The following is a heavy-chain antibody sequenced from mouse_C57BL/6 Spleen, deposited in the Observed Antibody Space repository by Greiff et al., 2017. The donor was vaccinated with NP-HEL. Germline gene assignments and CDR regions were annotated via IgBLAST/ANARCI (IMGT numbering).Heavy chain of an antibody. CDR2: IRNKANGYTT. Sequence: EVQLVESGGGLVQPGGSLSLSCAASGFTFTDYYMSWVRQPPGKALEWLGFIRNKANGYTTEYSASVKGRFTISRDNSQSILYLQMNALRAEDSATCYCARYTWPYYAMDYWGQGTSVTVSS. CDR3: ARYTWPYYAMDY. CDR1: GFTFTDYY. J-gene: IGHJ4*01. V-gene: IGHV7-3*01.